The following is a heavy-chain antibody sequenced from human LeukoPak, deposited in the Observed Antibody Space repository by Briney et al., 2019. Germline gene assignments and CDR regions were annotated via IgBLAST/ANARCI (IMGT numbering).Heavy chain of an antibody. D-gene: IGHD3-22*01. J-gene: IGHJ3*02. Sequence: SETLSLTCTVSGGSISSGGYYWSWIRQQPGKGLEWIGYIYYSGSTYYNPSLKSRVTISVDTSKNQFSLKLSSVTAADTAVYYCAREGSSGYPWAFDIWGQGTMVTVSS. CDR1: GGSISSGGYY. CDR2: IYYSGST. V-gene: IGHV4-31*03. CDR3: AREGSSGYPWAFDI.